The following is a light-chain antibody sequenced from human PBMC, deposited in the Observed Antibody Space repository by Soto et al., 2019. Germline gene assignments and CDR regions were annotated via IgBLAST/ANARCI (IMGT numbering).Light chain of an antibody. CDR2: GAS. CDR3: QQYGHSPIT. J-gene: IGKJ5*01. V-gene: IGKV3-20*01. Sequence: EIVLKQSPGTLYLSPGERVTLSYRASQRLSGNYLAWYQQKPGQAPKFLIYGASNRATGIPDRFSGGGSGTDFALTINRLEPEDFAVYYCQQYGHSPITFGQGTRREIK. CDR1: QRLSGNY.